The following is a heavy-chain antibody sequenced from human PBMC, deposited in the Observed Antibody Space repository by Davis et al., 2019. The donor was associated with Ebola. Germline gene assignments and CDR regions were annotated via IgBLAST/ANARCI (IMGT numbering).Heavy chain of an antibody. J-gene: IGHJ6*02. Sequence: GESLKISCAASGFTFSSYAMSWVRQAPGKGLEWVSVIYSGGSTYYADSVKGRFTISRDNSKNTLYLQMNSLRAEDTAVYYCARGQQQLVPNYGMDVWGQGTTVTSP. CDR1: GFTFSSYA. CDR2: IYSGGST. D-gene: IGHD6-13*01. CDR3: ARGQQQLVPNYGMDV. V-gene: IGHV3-53*01.